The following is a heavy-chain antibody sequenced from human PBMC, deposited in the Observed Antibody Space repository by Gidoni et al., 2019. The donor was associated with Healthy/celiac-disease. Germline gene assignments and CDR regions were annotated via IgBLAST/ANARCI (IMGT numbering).Heavy chain of an antibody. D-gene: IGHD3-10*01. CDR3: ARDEYYGSGSFNWFDP. CDR1: GYTFTSYY. CDR2: INPSGGST. J-gene: IGHJ5*02. V-gene: IGHV1-46*01. Sequence: QVQLVQSGAEVKKPGASVKVSCMASGYTFTSYYMHWVRQAPGQGLEWMGIINPSGGSTSYAQKFQGRITMTRDTSTSTVYMELSSLRSEDTAVYYCARDEYYGSGSFNWFDPWGQGTLVTVSS.